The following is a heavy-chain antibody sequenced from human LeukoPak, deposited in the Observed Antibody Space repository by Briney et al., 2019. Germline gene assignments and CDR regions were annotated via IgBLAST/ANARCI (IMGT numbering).Heavy chain of an antibody. CDR1: DDSITMYY. V-gene: IGHV4-59*01. Sequence: SETLSLTCSVSDDSITMYYWTWIRQPPGKGLEWIGYVDHTGSTNFNPSLNGRVSISRDTSKNLFFLRLRSVTAADTAVYFCARGRVSSSTWYSTYYYYFYMDVWGKGTTVTVSS. CDR2: VDHTGST. J-gene: IGHJ6*03. CDR3: ARGRVSSSTWYSTYYYYFYMDV. D-gene: IGHD4-11*01.